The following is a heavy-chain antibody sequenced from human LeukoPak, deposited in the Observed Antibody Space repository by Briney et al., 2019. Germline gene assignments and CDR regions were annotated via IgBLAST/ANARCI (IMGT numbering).Heavy chain of an antibody. D-gene: IGHD3-16*01. V-gene: IGHV3-23*01. J-gene: IGHJ4*02. CDR1: GFTFSSYA. CDR3: ARDKASVWRPFDY. Sequence: GGSLRLSCAASGFTFSSYAMSWVRQAPGKGLEWVSAISGSGGSTYYADSVKGRFTIPRDNAKNSLYLQMNSLRAEDTAVYYCARDKASVWRPFDYWGQGTLVTVSS. CDR2: ISGSGGST.